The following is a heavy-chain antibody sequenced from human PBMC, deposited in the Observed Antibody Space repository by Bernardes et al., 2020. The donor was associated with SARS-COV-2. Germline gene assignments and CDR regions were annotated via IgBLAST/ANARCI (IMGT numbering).Heavy chain of an antibody. Sequence: GGSLRLSRAASGFTVSSNYMSWVRQAPGKGLEWVSVIYSGGSTYYADSVKGRFTISRDNSKNTLYLQMNSLRAEDTAVYYCARDKEAYCGGDCYSWGGFDPWGQGTLVTVSS. CDR1: GFTVSSNY. D-gene: IGHD2-21*02. CDR2: IYSGGST. J-gene: IGHJ5*02. CDR3: ARDKEAYCGGDCYSWGGFDP. V-gene: IGHV3-66*01.